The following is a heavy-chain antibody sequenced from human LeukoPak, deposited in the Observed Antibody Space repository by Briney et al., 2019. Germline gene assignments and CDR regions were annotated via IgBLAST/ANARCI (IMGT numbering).Heavy chain of an antibody. V-gene: IGHV3-30*02. D-gene: IGHD6-13*01. Sequence: GGSLRLSCAAPGFPFSSYGMHWVRQAPGKGLEWVAFIRYDGSNKYYADSVKGRFTISRDNSKNTLYLQMNSLRAEDTAVYYCAKESIAAADIFDYWGQGTLVTVSS. CDR1: GFPFSSYG. CDR2: IRYDGSNK. CDR3: AKESIAAADIFDY. J-gene: IGHJ4*02.